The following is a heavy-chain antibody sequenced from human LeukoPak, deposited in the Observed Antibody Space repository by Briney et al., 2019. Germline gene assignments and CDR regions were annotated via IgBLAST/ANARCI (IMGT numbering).Heavy chain of an antibody. D-gene: IGHD3-3*01. Sequence: ASVKVSCKASGYTFTGYYMHWVRQAPGQGLEWMGWINPNSGGTNYAQKFQGRVTMTRDTSISTAYMELSRLRSDDTAVYYCAADDFWSGYYPYWGQGTLVTVYS. V-gene: IGHV1-2*02. CDR1: GYTFTGYY. CDR2: INPNSGGT. J-gene: IGHJ4*02. CDR3: AADDFWSGYYPY.